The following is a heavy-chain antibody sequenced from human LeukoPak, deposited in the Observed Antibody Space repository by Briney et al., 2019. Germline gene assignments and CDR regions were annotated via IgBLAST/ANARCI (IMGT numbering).Heavy chain of an antibody. CDR3: ARVGAHFNWFDH. D-gene: IGHD3-3*02. CDR2: IYYSGST. Sequence: PSETLSLTCTVSGGSISSYYWSWIRQPPGKGLEWIGYIYYSGSTNYNPSLKSRVTISVDTSKNQFSLKLSSVTAADTAVYYCARVGAHFNWFDHWGQGTLVTVSS. CDR1: GGSISSYY. V-gene: IGHV4-59*01. J-gene: IGHJ5*02.